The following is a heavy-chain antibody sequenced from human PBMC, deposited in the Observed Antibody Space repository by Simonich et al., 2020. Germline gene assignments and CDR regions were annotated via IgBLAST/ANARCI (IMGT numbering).Heavy chain of an antibody. D-gene: IGHD2-2*01. CDR3: ARARYCSSTSCYNWFDP. V-gene: IGHV1-8*03. CDR1: GYTFTSYD. J-gene: IGHJ5*02. Sequence: QVQLVQSGAEVKKPVASVKVSCKASGYTFTSYDINWVRQATGQGLEWMGWKNPNSGNTGYAKKFQGRVTITRNTSISTAYMELSSLRSEDTAVYYCARARYCSSTSCYNWFDPWGQGTLVTVSS. CDR2: KNPNSGNT.